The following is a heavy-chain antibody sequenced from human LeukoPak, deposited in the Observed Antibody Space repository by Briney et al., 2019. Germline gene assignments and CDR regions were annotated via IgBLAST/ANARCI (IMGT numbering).Heavy chain of an antibody. J-gene: IGHJ4*02. V-gene: IGHV3-48*01. D-gene: IGHD6-6*01. CDR3: ARDIIATPPGY. CDR2: ISSGSSTT. CDR1: GFTFSSYS. Sequence: PGGSLRLSCAASGFTFSSYSMNWVRQAPGKGLEWVSYISSGSSTTYYADSVKGRFTISRDNAKNSLYLQMNSLRAEDTAVHYCARDIIATPPGYWGQGTLVTVSS.